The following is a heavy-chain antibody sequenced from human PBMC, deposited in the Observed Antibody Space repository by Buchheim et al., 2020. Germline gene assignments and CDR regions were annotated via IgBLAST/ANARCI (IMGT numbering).Heavy chain of an antibody. J-gene: IGHJ6*02. CDR1: GFTFSSYG. CDR3: AKDLPNYGMDV. D-gene: IGHD5/OR15-5a*01. CDR2: ISYDGSNK. Sequence: QVQLVESGGGVVQPGRSLRLSCAASGFTFSSYGMHWVRQAPGKGLEWVAAISYDGSNKYYADSVKGRFTISRDNSKNTLYLQMNSLRAEDTAVYYCAKDLPNYGMDVWGQGTT. V-gene: IGHV3-30*18.